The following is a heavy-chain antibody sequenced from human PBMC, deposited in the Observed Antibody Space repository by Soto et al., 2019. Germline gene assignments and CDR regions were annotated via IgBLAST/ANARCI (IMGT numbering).Heavy chain of an antibody. V-gene: IGHV5-51*01. D-gene: IGHD3-22*01. CDR2: IYPGDSDT. CDR3: ARGDYYYDSSGPAPAFDI. Sequence: PGESLKISCKCSGYSFTSYWIVWVRQIPGKGLEWMGIIYPGDSDTRYSPSFQGQVTISADKSISTAYLQWSSLKASDTAMYYCARGDYYYDSSGPAPAFDIWGQGTMVTVSS. J-gene: IGHJ3*02. CDR1: GYSFTSYW.